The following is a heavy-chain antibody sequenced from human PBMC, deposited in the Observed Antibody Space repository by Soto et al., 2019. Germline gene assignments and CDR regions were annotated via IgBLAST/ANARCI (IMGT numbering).Heavy chain of an antibody. CDR2: IYYSEST. CDR1: GASISSYY. D-gene: IGHD2-2*01. V-gene: IGHV4-59*08. J-gene: IGHJ5*02. Sequence: PSETLSLTCTVSGASISSYYWSWIRQPPGTRLEWIEYIYYSESTNYNPSLKNRVNISVDTSKNQFSLKLSSVTAADTAVYYCARGPPIVVVPAAAPNWFDPWGQGTLVTVSS. CDR3: ARGPPIVVVPAAAPNWFDP.